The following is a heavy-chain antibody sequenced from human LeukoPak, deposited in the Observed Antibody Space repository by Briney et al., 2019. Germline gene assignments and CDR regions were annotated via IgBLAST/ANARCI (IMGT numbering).Heavy chain of an antibody. J-gene: IGHJ5*02. CDR3: ASSSGGFNWFDP. V-gene: IGHV3-74*01. CDR1: GFTFSRYW. Sequence: QPGGSLRLSCAASGFTFSRYWMHWVRQAPGKGPVWGSRINSDGSSTNYADSVKGRFTISRDNAKNTLYLLMNSLRVEDTAVYYCASSSGGFNWFDPWGQGTLVTVSS. CDR2: INSDGSST. D-gene: IGHD6-19*01.